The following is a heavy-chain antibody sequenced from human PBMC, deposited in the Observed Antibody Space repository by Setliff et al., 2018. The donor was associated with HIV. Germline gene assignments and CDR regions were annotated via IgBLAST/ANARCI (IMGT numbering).Heavy chain of an antibody. CDR1: GGSISSSSYY. CDR3: ASPRRGWGIAAAGTIDY. J-gene: IGHJ4*02. Sequence: PSETLSLTCTVSGGSISSSSYYWGWIRQPPGKGLEWIGSIYYSGSTYYNPSLKSRVTISVDTSKNQFSLKLSSVTAADTAVYYCASPRRGWGIAAAGTIDYWGQGTLVTVSS. D-gene: IGHD6-13*01. V-gene: IGHV4-39*01. CDR2: IYYSGST.